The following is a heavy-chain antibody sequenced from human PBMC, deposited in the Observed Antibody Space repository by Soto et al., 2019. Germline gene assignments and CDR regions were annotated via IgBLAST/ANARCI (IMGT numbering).Heavy chain of an antibody. D-gene: IGHD5-12*01. CDR3: ARHHGPTTSENGFDP. V-gene: IGHV1-18*01. CDR2: ISTYSGDT. J-gene: IGHJ5*02. Sequence: QVNLVQSGVEVKTPGASVRVSCQASGYTFFTYDISWVRQAPGQGLEWMGWISTYSGDTKYAQKFQGRVTMTTDTSTTTAYLELRSLRSDDTSVYYCARHHGPTTSENGFDPWGQGTRVTGSS. CDR1: GYTFFTYD.